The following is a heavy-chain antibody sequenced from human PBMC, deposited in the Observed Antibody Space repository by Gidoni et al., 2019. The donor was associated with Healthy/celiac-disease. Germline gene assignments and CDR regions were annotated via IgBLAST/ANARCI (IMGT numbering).Heavy chain of an antibody. Sequence: EVQLVESGGGLVQPGGSLSLSCAASGFTFGSYWMSWVRQAPGKGLEWVANIKQDGSEKYYVDSVKGRFTISRDNAKNSLYLQMNSLRAEDTAVYYCAREQYYDILTGYLDYYYYYGMDVWGQGTTVTVSS. V-gene: IGHV3-7*01. CDR3: AREQYYDILTGYLDYYYYYGMDV. CDR2: IKQDGSEK. CDR1: GFTFGSYW. D-gene: IGHD3-9*01. J-gene: IGHJ6*02.